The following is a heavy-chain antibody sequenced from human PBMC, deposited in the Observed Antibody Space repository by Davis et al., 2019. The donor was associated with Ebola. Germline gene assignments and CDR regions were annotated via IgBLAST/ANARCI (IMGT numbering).Heavy chain of an antibody. CDR1: GFTFSGSA. D-gene: IGHD6-6*01. CDR2: ISSSGSTI. CDR3: ARRLVAARPYYYYGMDV. J-gene: IGHJ6*02. Sequence: PGGSLRLSCAASGFTFSGSAMHWVRQASGKGLEWVSYISSSGSTIYYADSVKGRFTISRDNAKNSLYLQMNSLRAEDTAVYYCARRLVAARPYYYYGMDVWGQGTTVTVSS. V-gene: IGHV3-48*04.